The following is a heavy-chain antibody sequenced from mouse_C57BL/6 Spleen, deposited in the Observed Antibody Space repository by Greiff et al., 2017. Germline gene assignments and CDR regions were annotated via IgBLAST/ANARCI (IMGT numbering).Heavy chain of an antibody. CDR3: ARTGYYGSSYNAMDY. Sequence: EVKVVESGGGLVKPGGSLKLSCAASGFTFSSYAMSWVRQTPEKRLEWVATISDGGSYTYYPDNVKGRFTISRDNAKNNLYLQMSHLKSEDTAMYYWARTGYYGSSYNAMDYWGQGTSVTVSS. CDR1: GFTFSSYA. D-gene: IGHD1-1*01. V-gene: IGHV5-4*03. J-gene: IGHJ4*01. CDR2: ISDGGSYT.